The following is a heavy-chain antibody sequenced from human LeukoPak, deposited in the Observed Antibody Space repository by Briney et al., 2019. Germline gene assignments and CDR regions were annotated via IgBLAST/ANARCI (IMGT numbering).Heavy chain of an antibody. CDR1: GFTFSSYA. V-gene: IGHV3-30-3*01. Sequence: TGGSLRLSCAASGFTFSSYAMHWVRQALGKGLEWVAVISYDGSNKYYADSVKGRFTISRDNSKNTLYLQMNSLRAEDTAVYYCARGGWAVVTPGGYFDYWGQGTLVTVSS. CDR3: ARGGWAVVTPGGYFDY. J-gene: IGHJ4*02. D-gene: IGHD3-22*01. CDR2: ISYDGSNK.